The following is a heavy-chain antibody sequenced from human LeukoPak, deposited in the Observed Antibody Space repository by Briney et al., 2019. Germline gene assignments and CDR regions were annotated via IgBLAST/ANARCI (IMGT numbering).Heavy chain of an antibody. CDR2: INHSGST. D-gene: IGHD3-22*01. Sequence: PSETLSLTCAVSGGSFSGYYWSWIRQPPGKGLEWIGEINHSGSTNYNPSLKSRVTISVDTSKNQFSLKLSSVTAADTAVYYCARESRFYDSSGYRQSWFDPWGQGTLVTVSS. J-gene: IGHJ5*02. CDR1: GGSFSGYY. V-gene: IGHV4-34*01. CDR3: ARESRFYDSSGYRQSWFDP.